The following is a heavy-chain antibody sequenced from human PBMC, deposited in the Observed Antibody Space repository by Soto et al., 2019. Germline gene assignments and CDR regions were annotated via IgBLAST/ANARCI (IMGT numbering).Heavy chain of an antibody. CDR3: ARDSAFSYGRDAFDI. Sequence: LRLSCAASGFTLSSYWMTWVRQAPGKGLEWVANIKQDGSDKYYVDSVKGRFTISRDNAKNSLYLQMNSLRAEDTAVYYCARDSAFSYGRDAFDIWGQGTMVTVSS. D-gene: IGHD3-10*01. V-gene: IGHV3-7*03. CDR2: IKQDGSDK. J-gene: IGHJ3*02. CDR1: GFTLSSYW.